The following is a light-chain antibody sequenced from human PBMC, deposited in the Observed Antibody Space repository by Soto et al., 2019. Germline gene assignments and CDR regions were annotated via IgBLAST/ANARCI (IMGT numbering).Light chain of an antibody. CDR2: SSN. Sequence: QLVLTQPPSVSETPGQRITISCSGSSSNIGNNPVNWYQQLPGTTPKLLIYSSNQRPSGVPDRFSGSKSGTSASLAISGLQSEDEADNYCAAWDDGLDGVVFGGGTKVTVL. J-gene: IGLJ2*01. CDR3: AAWDDGLDGVV. CDR1: SSNIGNNP. V-gene: IGLV1-44*01.